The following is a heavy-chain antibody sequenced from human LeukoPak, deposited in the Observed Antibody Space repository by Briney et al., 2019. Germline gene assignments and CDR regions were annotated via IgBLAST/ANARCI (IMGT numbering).Heavy chain of an antibody. V-gene: IGHV1-18*01. J-gene: IGHJ6*02. D-gene: IGHD1-26*01. Sequence: ASVKVSCKASGYTFTSYGISWVRQAPGQGLEWMGWISAYNGNTNYAQKLQGRVTMTTDTSTSIAYMELSRLRSDDTAVYYCAREGGLYYYGMDVWGQGTTVTVSS. CDR2: ISAYNGNT. CDR3: AREGGLYYYGMDV. CDR1: GYTFTSYG.